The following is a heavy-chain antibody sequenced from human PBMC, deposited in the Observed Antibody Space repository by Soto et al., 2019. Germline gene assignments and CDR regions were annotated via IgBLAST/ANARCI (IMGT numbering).Heavy chain of an antibody. CDR3: ARSGQYCSKKPCYQDY. CDR1: GYSFVDYW. J-gene: IGHJ4*02. CDR2: IYPGDSDT. V-gene: IGHV5-51*01. D-gene: IGHD2-2*01. Sequence: VESLTISCQASGYSFVDYWIVWVLQVPGKGLEWMGIIYPGDSDTRYSPSFQGQVTIPADKSISATYLQWSSLKASDTAIYYCARSGQYCSKKPCYQDYWGQGTMVTVSS.